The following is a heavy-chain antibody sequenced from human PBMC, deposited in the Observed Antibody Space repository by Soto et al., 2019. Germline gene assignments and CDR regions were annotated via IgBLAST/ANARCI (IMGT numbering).Heavy chain of an antibody. CDR1: GVSLTSYY. J-gene: IGHJ5*02. V-gene: IGHV4-59*01. CDR3: ARDGDIVVVPAAMGWFDP. CDR2: IFYNGTT. Sequence: PSETLSLTCSVSGVSLTSYYWSWIRQTPGKTLEWIGCIFYNGTTNYNPSLKSRVTISLDMSKNQFSLKLKSVSAEDTAVYYCARDGDIVVVPAAMGWFDPWGQGTLVTVSS. D-gene: IGHD2-2*01.